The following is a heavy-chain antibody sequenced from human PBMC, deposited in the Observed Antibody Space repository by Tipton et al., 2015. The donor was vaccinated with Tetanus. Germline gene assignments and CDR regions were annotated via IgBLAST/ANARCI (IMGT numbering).Heavy chain of an antibody. V-gene: IGHV3-30*03. D-gene: IGHD6-13*01. J-gene: IGHJ4*02. Sequence: SLRLSCAASGFTFSNSGMHWVRQAPGKGLEWVVIISYDGNYQSYAESVKGRFTISRDNSKSTLFLQMNGLRAEDTAAYYCIYTISWSAFDYWGQGSLVTVSS. CDR1: GFTFSNSG. CDR3: IYTISWSAFDY. CDR2: ISYDGNYQ.